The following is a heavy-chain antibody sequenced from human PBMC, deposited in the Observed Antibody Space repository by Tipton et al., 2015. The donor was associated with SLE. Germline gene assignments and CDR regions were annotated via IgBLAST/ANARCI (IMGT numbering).Heavy chain of an antibody. Sequence: SLRLSCAASGFTFSSYAMSWVRQAPGKGLEWVSAISGSGGSTYYADSVKGRFTISRDNSKNTLYLQMNSLRAEDTAVYYCAKGTEGGGYCSGGSCPVGYWGQGTLVTVSS. CDR2: ISGSGGST. CDR1: GFTFSSYA. V-gene: IGHV3-23*01. J-gene: IGHJ4*02. CDR3: AKGTEGGGYCSGGSCPVGY. D-gene: IGHD2-15*01.